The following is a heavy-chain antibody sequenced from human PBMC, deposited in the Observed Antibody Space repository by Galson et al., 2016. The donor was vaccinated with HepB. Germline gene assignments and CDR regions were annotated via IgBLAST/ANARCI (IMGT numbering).Heavy chain of an antibody. J-gene: IGHJ5*02. CDR1: GFIFDDFS. Sequence: SLRLSCAASGFIFDDFSLHWVRQRPGQGLEWVSGICWGSTKTHYADSVRGRFTISRDNAKKSLFLEINNLKPEDTATYYCAKNKWQKQLVREGHLDPWGQGTLVAVSS. V-gene: IGHV3-9*01. CDR3: AKNKWQKQLVREGHLDP. D-gene: IGHD1-1*01. CDR2: ICWGSTKT.